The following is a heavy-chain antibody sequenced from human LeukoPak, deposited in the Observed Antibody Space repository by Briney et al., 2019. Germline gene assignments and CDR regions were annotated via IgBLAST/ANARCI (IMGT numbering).Heavy chain of an antibody. CDR1: GGSFSGYY. CDR2: INHSGST. J-gene: IGHJ4*02. CDR3: ARTNSSGYFDY. D-gene: IGHD3-22*01. Sequence: SETLSLTCAVCGGSFSGYYWSWIRQPPGKGLEWIGEINHSGSTNYNPSLKSRVTISVDTSKNQFSLKLSSVTAADTAVYYCARTNSSGYFDYWGQGTLVTVSS. V-gene: IGHV4-34*01.